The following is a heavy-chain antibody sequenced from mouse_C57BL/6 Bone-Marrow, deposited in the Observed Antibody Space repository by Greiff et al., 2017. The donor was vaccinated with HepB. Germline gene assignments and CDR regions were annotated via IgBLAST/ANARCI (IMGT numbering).Heavy chain of an antibody. CDR3: ARHEDGYGSSYDAMDY. J-gene: IGHJ4*01. D-gene: IGHD1-1*01. Sequence: VQGVESGAELVKPGASVKLSCKASGYTFTEYTIHWVKQRSGQGLEWIGWFYPGSGSIKYNEKFKDKATLTADKSSSTVYMELSRLTSEDSAVYFCARHEDGYGSSYDAMDYWGQVTSVTVSS. V-gene: IGHV1-62-2*01. CDR2: FYPGSGSI. CDR1: GYTFTEYT.